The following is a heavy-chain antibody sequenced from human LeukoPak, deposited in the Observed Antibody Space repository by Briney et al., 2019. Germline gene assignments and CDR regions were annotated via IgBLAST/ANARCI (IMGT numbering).Heavy chain of an antibody. J-gene: IGHJ4*02. D-gene: IGHD3-22*01. CDR1: GYTFTSYG. V-gene: IGHV1-18*01. CDR2: ISAYNDNT. Sequence: ASVKVSCKASGYTFTSYGVTWVRQAPGQGLEWMGWISAYNDNTNYARKFQGRVTMTTDTSTSTAYMELRSLRSDDTAVYYCAREAYHYDSSGYYHVDRLDYWGQGTLVTVSS. CDR3: AREAYHYDSSGYYHVDRLDY.